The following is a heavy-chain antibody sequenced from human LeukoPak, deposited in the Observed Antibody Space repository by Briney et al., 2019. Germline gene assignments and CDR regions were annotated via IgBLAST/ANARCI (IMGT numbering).Heavy chain of an antibody. Sequence: PGGSLRLSCAAAGFTFSTFGLTWVRQAPGKGLEWVSYISGSGVTTIYADSVKGRFTISRDNSKNTLHLQVNSLRAEDTAVYYCATKGLWSGAYFDYWGQGTLVTVSS. CDR1: GFTFSTFG. D-gene: IGHD3-3*01. CDR2: ISGSGVTT. V-gene: IGHV3-23*01. CDR3: ATKGLWSGAYFDY. J-gene: IGHJ4*02.